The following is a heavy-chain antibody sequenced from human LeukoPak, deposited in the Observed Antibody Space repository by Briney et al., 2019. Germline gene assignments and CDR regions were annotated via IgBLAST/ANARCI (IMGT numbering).Heavy chain of an antibody. J-gene: IGHJ5*02. CDR2: VYYSGST. CDR3: AREGWSYCGGDCLGWFDP. V-gene: IGHV4-31*03. D-gene: IGHD2-21*02. CDR1: GGSISSGGYY. Sequence: SETLSLTCTVSGGSISSGGYYWSWIRQHPGKGLEWIGYVYYSGSTYYNPSLKSRVTISVDTSKDQFSLKLSSVTAADTAVYYCAREGWSYCGGDCLGWFDPWGQGTLVTVSS.